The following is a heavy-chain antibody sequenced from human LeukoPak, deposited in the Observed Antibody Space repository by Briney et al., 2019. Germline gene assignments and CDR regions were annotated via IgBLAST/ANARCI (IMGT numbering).Heavy chain of an antibody. CDR2: INHSGST. J-gene: IGHJ6*03. CDR3: ARGPNRDGYGDFLNYYYYYYYMDV. CDR1: GGSFSGYY. D-gene: IGHD4-17*01. V-gene: IGHV4-34*01. Sequence: SETLSLTCAVYGGSFSGYYWSWIRQPPGKGLEWIGEINHSGSTNYNPSLKSRVTMSVDTSKNQFSLKLSSVTAADTAVYYCARGPNRDGYGDFLNYYYYYYYMDVWGKGTTVTVSS.